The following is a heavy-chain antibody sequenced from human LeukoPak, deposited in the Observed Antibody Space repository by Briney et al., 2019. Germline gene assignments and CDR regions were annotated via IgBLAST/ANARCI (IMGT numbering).Heavy chain of an antibody. D-gene: IGHD3-22*01. CDR2: ISWNSGSI. CDR3: AKAHNYYDSSGYYFDY. V-gene: IGHV3-9*01. J-gene: IGHJ4*02. Sequence: PGGSLRLSCAASGFTFDDYAMHWVRQAPGKGLEWVSGISWNSGSIGYADSVKGRFTISRDNAKNSLYLQMNSLRAEDTALYYCAKAHNYYDSSGYYFDYWGQGTLVTVSS. CDR1: GFTFDDYA.